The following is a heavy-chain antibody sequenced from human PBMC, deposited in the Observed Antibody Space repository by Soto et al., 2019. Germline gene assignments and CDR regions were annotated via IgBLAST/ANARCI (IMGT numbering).Heavy chain of an antibody. Sequence: ASVKISCKASGYTFTGHYIHWVRQAPEQGPEWMGEIGPESGATRYAQRFQGRVTMTRDMSITTVYVELNNLSPDDTAVYYCGRGRSGQIVVFYWGQGTPVTVSS. CDR1: GYTFTGHY. V-gene: IGHV1-2*02. CDR3: GRGRSGQIVVFY. J-gene: IGHJ4*02. D-gene: IGHD1-26*01. CDR2: IGPESGAT.